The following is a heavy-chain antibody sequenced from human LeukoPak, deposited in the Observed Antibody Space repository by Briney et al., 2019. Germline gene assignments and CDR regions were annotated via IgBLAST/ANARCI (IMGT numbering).Heavy chain of an antibody. J-gene: IGHJ3*02. CDR3: AREHLDAFDI. Sequence: PGGSLRLSCAASGFTLSSYWMSWVRQAPGKGLEWVANIKQDGSEKYYVDSVKGRFTISRDNAKNSLYLQMNSLRAEDTAVYYCAREHLDAFDIWGQGTMVTVSS. CDR2: IKQDGSEK. CDR1: GFTLSSYW. V-gene: IGHV3-7*01.